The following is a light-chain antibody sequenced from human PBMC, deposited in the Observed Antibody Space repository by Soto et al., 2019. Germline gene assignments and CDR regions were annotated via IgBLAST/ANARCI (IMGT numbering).Light chain of an antibody. CDR2: DAS. CDR3: QQRTNWPWT. CDR1: QSVSSY. J-gene: IGKJ1*01. Sequence: EIVLTQSPATLSLSPGERATLSCRASQSVSSYLAWYQQKPGQAPRLLIYDASNRATGIPARFSGSGSGTDFTLTISSLEPGDFAVYYCQQRTNWPWTFGQGTKVDTK. V-gene: IGKV3-11*01.